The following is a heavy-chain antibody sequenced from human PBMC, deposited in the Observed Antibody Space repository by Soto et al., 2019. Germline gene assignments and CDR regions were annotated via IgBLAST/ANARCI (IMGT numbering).Heavy chain of an antibody. V-gene: IGHV5-10-1*01. CDR2: IDPSDSYT. D-gene: IGHD6-6*01. J-gene: IGHJ3*02. CDR3: ARSTYSSSSAFRAFDI. CDR1: GYSFTSYW. Sequence: GESLKISCKGSGYSFTSYWISWVRQMPGKGLEWMGRIDPSDSYTNYSPSFQGHVTISADKSISTAYLQWSSLKASDTAMYYCARSTYSSSSAFRAFDIWGQGTMGTVSS.